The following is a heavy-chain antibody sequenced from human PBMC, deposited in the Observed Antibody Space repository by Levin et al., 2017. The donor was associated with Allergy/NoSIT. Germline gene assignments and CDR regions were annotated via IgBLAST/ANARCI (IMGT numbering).Heavy chain of an antibody. CDR3: TTGPSPYGSGINDY. CDR1: GFTFSNAW. CDR2: IKSKTDGGTT. V-gene: IGHV3-15*07. Sequence: GESLKISCAASGFTFSNAWMNWVRQAPGKGLEWVGRIKSKTDGGTTDYAAPVKGRFTISRDDSKNTLYLQMISLKTEDTAVYYCTTGPSPYGSGINDYWGQGTLVTVSS. D-gene: IGHD3-10*01. J-gene: IGHJ4*02.